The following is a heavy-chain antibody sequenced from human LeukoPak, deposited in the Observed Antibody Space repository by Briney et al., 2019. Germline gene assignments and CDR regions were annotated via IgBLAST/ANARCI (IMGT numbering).Heavy chain of an antibody. CDR1: GFTVDDYG. J-gene: IGHJ4*02. Sequence: PGGSLRLSCAASGFTVDDYGMSWVRQAPGEGLEWVSGMNWNGGSTGYADSVKGRFTNSRDNAKNSLYPQRNRLRAEDTALYYCARRVVATGYYFDYWGQGTLVTVSS. V-gene: IGHV3-20*04. CDR2: MNWNGGST. CDR3: ARRVVATGYYFDY. D-gene: IGHD5-12*01.